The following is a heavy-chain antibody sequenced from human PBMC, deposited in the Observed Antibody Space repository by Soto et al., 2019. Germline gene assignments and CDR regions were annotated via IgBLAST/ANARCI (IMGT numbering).Heavy chain of an antibody. D-gene: IGHD4-4*01. V-gene: IGHV4-59*01. J-gene: IGHJ6*02. Sequence: SETLSLTCTASGGSISSYHWSWIPHPPRTALVWIGYIYYNGSPNYNPSLKSRVTISVDTSKNQFSLKLSSVTAADTAVYYCARECPAVTTRYYYYYGMDVWGQGTTVTVSS. CDR1: GGSISSYH. CDR3: ARECPAVTTRYYYYYGMDV. CDR2: IYYNGSP.